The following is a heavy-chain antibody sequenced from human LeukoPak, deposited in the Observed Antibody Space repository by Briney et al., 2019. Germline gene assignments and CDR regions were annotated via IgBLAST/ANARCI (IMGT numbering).Heavy chain of an antibody. CDR2: FDPEDGET. CDR3: ATDYYDSSGYYYFDY. J-gene: IGHJ4*02. CDR1: GYTPTELS. Sequence: ASVKVSCKVSGYTPTELSMHWVRQAPGKGLEWMGGFDPEDGETIYAQKFQGRVTMTEDTSTDTAYMELSSLRSEDTAVYYCATDYYDSSGYYYFDYWGQGTLVTVSS. V-gene: IGHV1-24*01. D-gene: IGHD3-22*01.